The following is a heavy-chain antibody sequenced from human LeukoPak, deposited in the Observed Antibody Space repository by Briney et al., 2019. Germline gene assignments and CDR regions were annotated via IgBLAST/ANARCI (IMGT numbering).Heavy chain of an antibody. J-gene: IGHJ4*02. CDR3: ARRLGWGVYDY. CDR1: GYTFIGYF. CDR2: INPNNSDT. Sequence: ASVKVSCKASGYTFIGYFMHWVRQAPGQGLEWMGWINPNNSDTDYAQKFQGRVTMTRDTSISTVYMELSSLRSDDTAVYYCARRLGWGVYDYWGQGTLVSVSS. D-gene: IGHD3-10*01. V-gene: IGHV1-2*02.